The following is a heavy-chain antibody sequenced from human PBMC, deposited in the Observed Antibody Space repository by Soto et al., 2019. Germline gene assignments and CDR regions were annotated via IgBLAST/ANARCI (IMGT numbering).Heavy chain of an antibody. CDR1: GYTFTSYD. J-gene: IGHJ4*02. D-gene: IGHD1-1*01. CDR3: ARRAETNGWNGFGADKYYFDF. V-gene: IGHV1-8*01. CDR2: LNPNTGDS. Sequence: SVKVSCKASGYTFTSYDIYWVRQATGQGLEWMGWLNPNTGDSAYAQKFQGRISVTSDTSINTVHMELSSLRSEDTAVYYCARRAETNGWNGFGADKYYFDFWGQGTLVTVSS.